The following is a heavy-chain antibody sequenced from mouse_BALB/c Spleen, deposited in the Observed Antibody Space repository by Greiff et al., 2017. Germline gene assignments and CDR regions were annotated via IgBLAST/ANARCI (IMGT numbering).Heavy chain of an antibody. CDR1: GFTFSSYT. CDR3: ARGGGTDYFDY. CDR2: ISNGGGST. V-gene: IGHV5-12-2*01. D-gene: IGHD4-1*01. Sequence: EVQLVESGGGLVQPGGSLKLSCAASGFTFSSYTMSWVRQTPEKRLEWVAYISNGGGSTYYPDTVKGRFTISRDNAKNTLYLQMSSLKSEDTAMYYCARGGGTDYFDYWGQGTTLTVSS. J-gene: IGHJ2*01.